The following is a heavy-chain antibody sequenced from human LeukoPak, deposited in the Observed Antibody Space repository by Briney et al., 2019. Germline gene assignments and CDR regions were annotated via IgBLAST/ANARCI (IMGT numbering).Heavy chain of an antibody. J-gene: IGHJ4*02. CDR1: GLTFSDYW. CDR3: ARGIARGSGSTQGY. V-gene: IGHV3-74*01. Sequence: PGGSLRLSCAASGLTFSDYWMHWVRQAPGKGLVWVSRIKNDGGTTNYADSVKGRFTISRDNAKNTLYLQLDSLRAEDTAIYYCARGIARGSGSTQGYWGQGTLVTVSS. D-gene: IGHD3-10*01. CDR2: IKNDGGTT.